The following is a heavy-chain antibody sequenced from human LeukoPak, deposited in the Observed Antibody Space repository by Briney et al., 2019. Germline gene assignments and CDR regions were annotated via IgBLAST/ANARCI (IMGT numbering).Heavy chain of an antibody. D-gene: IGHD3-3*01. V-gene: IGHV1-46*01. Sequence: ASVKVSCKASGYTFTSYYMHWVRQAPGQGLEWMGIINPSGGSTSYAQKFQGRVTMTRNTSISTAYMELSSLRSEDTAVYYCARGGEWFYDYWGQGTLVTVSS. CDR3: ARGGEWFYDY. CDR1: GYTFTSYY. J-gene: IGHJ4*02. CDR2: INPSGGST.